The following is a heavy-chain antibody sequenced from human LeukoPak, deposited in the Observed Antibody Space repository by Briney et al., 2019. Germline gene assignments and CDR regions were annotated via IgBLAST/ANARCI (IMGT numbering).Heavy chain of an antibody. CDR2: ITSGDFV. Sequence: PGGSPRLSCAASGFNFSAYSMNWVRQAPGKGLEWVSSITSGDFVYFADALKGRFTISRDNAKSSLYLEMNSLRADDTAVYYCARGGFNMVRGVIIPSNSYFYYMDIWGKGTTVTVSS. J-gene: IGHJ6*03. CDR1: GFNFSAYS. V-gene: IGHV3-69-1*01. D-gene: IGHD3-10*01. CDR3: ARGGFNMVRGVIIPSNSYFYYMDI.